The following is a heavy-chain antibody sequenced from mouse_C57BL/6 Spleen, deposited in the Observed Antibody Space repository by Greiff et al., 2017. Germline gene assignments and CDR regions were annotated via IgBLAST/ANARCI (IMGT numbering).Heavy chain of an antibody. CDR3: TNYYGSSWRAWLAY. Sequence: VQLQQSGAELVRPGASVTLSCKASGYTFTDYEMHWVKQTPVHGLEWIGAIDPETGGTAYNQKFKGKAILTADKSSSTAYMELRSLTSEDSAVYYCTNYYGSSWRAWLAYWGQGTLVTVSA. CDR1: GYTFTDYE. J-gene: IGHJ3*01. V-gene: IGHV1-15*01. CDR2: IDPETGGT. D-gene: IGHD1-1*01.